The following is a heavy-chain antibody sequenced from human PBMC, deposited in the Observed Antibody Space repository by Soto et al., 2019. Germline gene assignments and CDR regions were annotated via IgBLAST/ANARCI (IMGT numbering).Heavy chain of an antibody. CDR2: IVPVFGSV. J-gene: IGHJ6*02. D-gene: IGHD1-26*01. Sequence: KVSCKTSEGSFSNYAISWVRQAPGQGLEWMGGIVPVFGSVKYAQNFHGRVTLTADTVTTTAYMELSSLRSDDTAVYYCARPANIAGRAGDHYYYYGMDVWGQGTTVTVSS. CDR1: EGSFSNYA. CDR3: ARPANIAGRAGDHYYYYGMDV. V-gene: IGHV1-69*06.